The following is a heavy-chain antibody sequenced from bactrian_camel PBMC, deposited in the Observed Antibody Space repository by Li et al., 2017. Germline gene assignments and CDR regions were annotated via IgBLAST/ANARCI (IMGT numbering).Heavy chain of an antibody. D-gene: IGHD4*01. CDR2: IYSDLSST. J-gene: IGHJ7*01. V-gene: IGHV3-2*01. Sequence: HVQLVESGGGLVQPGGSLRLACATSEFPFSSNYMSWVRQAHGKGLEWVSGIYSDLSSTYYVDSVKGRFTISRDNAKNTLYLQLNSLKTEDTAMFYCAKDLPSSQERYYSDYVRYGMDYWGKGTQVTVS. CDR1: EFPFSSNY.